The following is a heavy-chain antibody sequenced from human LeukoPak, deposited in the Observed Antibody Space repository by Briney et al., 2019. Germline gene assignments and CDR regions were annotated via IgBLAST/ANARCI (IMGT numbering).Heavy chain of an antibody. D-gene: IGHD2-15*01. V-gene: IGHV1-58*02. J-gene: IGHJ4*02. CDR1: GFTFTSSA. CDR2: IVVGSGNT. Sequence: ASVKVSCKASGFTFTSSAMQWVRQARGQRFEWIGWIVVGSGNTNYAQKFQERVTITRDMSTSTAYMELSSLRSEDTAVYYCAAGWVCSGGSCYYYFDYWGQGTLVTVSS. CDR3: AAGWVCSGGSCYYYFDY.